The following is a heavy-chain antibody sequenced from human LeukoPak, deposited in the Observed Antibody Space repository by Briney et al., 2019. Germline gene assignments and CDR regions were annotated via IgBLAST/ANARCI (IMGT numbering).Heavy chain of an antibody. CDR2: ISAYNGNT. CDR3: ARGVRPGFGELSTLVDY. CDR1: GYTFTSYG. Sequence: GASVKVSCKASGYTFTSYGISWVRQAPGQGLEWMGWISAYNGNTNYAQKLQGRVTMTTDTSTSTAYMELRSLRSDDTAVYYCARGVRPGFGELSTLVDYWGQGTLVTVSS. J-gene: IGHJ4*02. V-gene: IGHV1-18*01. D-gene: IGHD3-10*01.